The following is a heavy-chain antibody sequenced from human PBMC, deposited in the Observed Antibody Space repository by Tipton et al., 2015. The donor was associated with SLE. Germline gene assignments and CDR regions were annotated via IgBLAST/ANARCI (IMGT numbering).Heavy chain of an antibody. CDR3: AGLYSSSWLPFGYYYYGMYV. D-gene: IGHD6-13*01. V-gene: IGHV4-34*01. CDR1: GGSFSGYY. J-gene: IGHJ6*02. CDR2: ISHSGST. Sequence: TLSLTCAVYGGSFSGYYWSWIRQPPEKGLEWIGEISHSGSTNYNPSLKSRVTISVDTSKNQFSLKLSSVTAADTAVHYCAGLYSSSWLPFGYYYYGMYVWGQGTTVTVSS.